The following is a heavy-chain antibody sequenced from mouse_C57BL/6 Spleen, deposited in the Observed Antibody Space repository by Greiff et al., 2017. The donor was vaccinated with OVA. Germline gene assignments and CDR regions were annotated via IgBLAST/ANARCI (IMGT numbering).Heavy chain of an antibody. CDR3: TDGYYEAWFAY. V-gene: IGHV6-3*01. D-gene: IGHD2-3*01. Sequence: EVKLVESGGGLVQPGGSMKLSCVASGFTFSNYWMNWVRQSPEKGLEWVAQIRLKSDNYATHYAESVKGRFTISRDDSKSSVYLQMNNLRAEDTGSYYCTDGYYEAWFAYWGQGTLVTVSA. CDR2: IRLKSDNYAT. CDR1: GFTFSNYW. J-gene: IGHJ3*01.